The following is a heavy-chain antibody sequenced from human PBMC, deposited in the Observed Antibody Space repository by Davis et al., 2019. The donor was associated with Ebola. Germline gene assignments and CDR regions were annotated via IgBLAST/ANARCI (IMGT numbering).Heavy chain of an antibody. D-gene: IGHD3-16*01. J-gene: IGHJ4*02. CDR2: IYSGGST. CDR3: ARDPHNRNYWDY. CDR1: GFTVSSNY. V-gene: IGHV3-66*01. Sequence: GGSLRLSCAASGFTVSSNYMSWVRQAPGKGLEWVSVIYSGGSTYYADSVKGRFTISRDSSKNTLYLQMNSLRAEDTAVYYCARDPHNRNYWDYWGQGTLVTVSS.